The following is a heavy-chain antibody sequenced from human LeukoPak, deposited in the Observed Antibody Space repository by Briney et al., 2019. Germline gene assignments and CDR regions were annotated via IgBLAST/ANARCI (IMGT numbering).Heavy chain of an antibody. CDR2: ISYDGSNK. D-gene: IGHD3-22*01. CDR1: GFTFSSYG. V-gene: IGHV3-30*03. Sequence: GRSLRLSCAASGFTFSSYGMHWVRQAPGKGLEWVAVISYDGSNKYYADSVKGRFTISRDNSKNTLYLQMNSLRAEDTAVYYCARARREYYYDSSGTPNYWGQGTLVTVSS. CDR3: ARARREYYYDSSGTPNY. J-gene: IGHJ4*02.